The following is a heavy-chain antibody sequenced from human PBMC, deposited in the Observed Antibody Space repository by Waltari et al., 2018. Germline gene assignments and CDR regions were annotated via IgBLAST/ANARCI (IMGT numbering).Heavy chain of an antibody. D-gene: IGHD7-27*01. CDR3: ARDLKLTGKTYYYYYYMDV. CDR1: GFTFRSYA. Sequence: QVQLVESGGGVVQPGRSLRLSCAASGFTFRSYAMHWVRTAPATGLEWVAVISYDGSNKYYADSVKGRFTISRDNSKNTLYLQMNSLRAEDTAVYYCARDLKLTGKTYYYYYYMDVWGKGTTVTVSS. J-gene: IGHJ6*03. CDR2: ISYDGSNK. V-gene: IGHV3-30-3*01.